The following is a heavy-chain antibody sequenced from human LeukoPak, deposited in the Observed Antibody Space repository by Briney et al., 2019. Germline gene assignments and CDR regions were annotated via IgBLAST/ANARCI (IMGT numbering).Heavy chain of an antibody. CDR2: ISAYNGNT. Sequence: GASVKVSCKASGYTFTSYGISWVRQAPGQGLEWMGWISAYNGNTNYAQKLQGRVTMTTDTSTSTAYMELRSLRSDDTAVYYCARVDCSSTSCYRNFDYWGQGTLVTVSS. D-gene: IGHD2-2*01. CDR1: GYTFTSYG. J-gene: IGHJ4*02. V-gene: IGHV1-18*01. CDR3: ARVDCSSTSCYRNFDY.